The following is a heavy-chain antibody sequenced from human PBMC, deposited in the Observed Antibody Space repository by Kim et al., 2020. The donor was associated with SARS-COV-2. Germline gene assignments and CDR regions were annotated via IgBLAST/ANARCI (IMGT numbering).Heavy chain of an antibody. CDR3: AKDPYYDILTGYSYLNWFDP. D-gene: IGHD3-9*01. Sequence: RFTISRDNSKNTLYLQMNSLRAEDTAVYYCAKDPYYDILTGYSYLNWFDPWGQGTLVTVSS. J-gene: IGHJ5*02. V-gene: IGHV3-30*02.